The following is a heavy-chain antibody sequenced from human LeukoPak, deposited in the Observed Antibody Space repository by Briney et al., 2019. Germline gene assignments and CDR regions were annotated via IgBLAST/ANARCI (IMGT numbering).Heavy chain of an antibody. J-gene: IGHJ3*02. CDR1: GGSISSYY. CDR3: ARDEFLYDAFDI. CDR2: IYYSGST. Sequence: SETLSLTCTVSGGSISSYYWSWIRQPPGKGLEWIGYIYYSGSTNYNPSLKSRVTISVDTSKNQFSLKLSSVTAADTAVYYCARDEFLYDAFDIWGQGTMVTVSS. D-gene: IGHD3-10*01. V-gene: IGHV4-59*01.